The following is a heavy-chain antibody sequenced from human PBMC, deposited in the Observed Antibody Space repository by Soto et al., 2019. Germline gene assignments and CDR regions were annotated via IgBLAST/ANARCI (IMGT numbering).Heavy chain of an antibody. CDR2: INHSGST. CDR3: ARVSIAAAGTRAATFDY. Sequence: SETLSLTCTVSGGSISSGGYYWSWIRQHPGKGLEWIGEINHSGSTNYNPSLKSRVTISVDTSKNQFSLKLSSVTAADTAVYYCARVSIAAAGTRAATFDYWGQGTLVTVSS. V-gene: IGHV4-31*03. D-gene: IGHD6-13*01. CDR1: GGSISSGGYY. J-gene: IGHJ4*02.